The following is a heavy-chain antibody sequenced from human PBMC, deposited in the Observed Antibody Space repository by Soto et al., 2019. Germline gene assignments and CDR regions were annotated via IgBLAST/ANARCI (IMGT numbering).Heavy chain of an antibody. CDR1: GGSISSYY. J-gene: IGHJ4*02. V-gene: IGHV4-59*12. Sequence: SETLSLTCTVSGGSISSYYWSWIRQPPGRGLELIGYIYHSGSTNYNPSLKSRVTISVDTSKSQFSLKLSPVTAADTAIYYCARLNYGYFFDYWGQGTPVTVSS. D-gene: IGHD3-10*01. CDR3: ARLNYGYFFDY. CDR2: IYHSGST.